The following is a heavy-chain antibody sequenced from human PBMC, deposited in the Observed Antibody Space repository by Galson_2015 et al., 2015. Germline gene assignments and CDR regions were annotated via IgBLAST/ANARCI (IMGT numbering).Heavy chain of an antibody. CDR3: ARHSNGYCSGGSCPTPDY. V-gene: IGHV5-51*01. J-gene: IGHJ4*02. Sequence: QSGAEVKKPGESLKISCKGSGYSFTSYWIGWVRQMPGKGLEWMGIIYPGDSDTRYSPSFQGQVTISADKSISTAYLQWSSLKASDTAMYYCARHSNGYCSGGSCPTPDYWGQGTLVTVSS. CDR2: IYPGDSDT. CDR1: GYSFTSYW. D-gene: IGHD2-15*01.